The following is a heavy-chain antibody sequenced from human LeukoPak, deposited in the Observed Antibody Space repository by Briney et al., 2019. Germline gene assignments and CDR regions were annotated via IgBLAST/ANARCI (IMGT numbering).Heavy chain of an antibody. Sequence: SETLSLTCSVSDGSISSIPYCGGWVRQPPGKGLEWIGSICYNGRTYYKPSLKSRVTISVDTSKSHFSLRLSSVTAADTAVYYCAREHNSACEFWGQGALVTVSS. CDR1: DGSISSIPYC. J-gene: IGHJ4*02. CDR2: ICYNGRT. D-gene: IGHD5-12*01. CDR3: AREHNSACEF. V-gene: IGHV4-39*07.